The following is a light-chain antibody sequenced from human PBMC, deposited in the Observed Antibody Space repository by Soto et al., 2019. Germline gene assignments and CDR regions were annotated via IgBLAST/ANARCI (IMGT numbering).Light chain of an antibody. CDR3: QQRSSWPRT. V-gene: IGKV1-27*01. J-gene: IGKJ1*01. CDR1: QGIKKS. CDR2: AAS. Sequence: DIQMTQSPSSLSAFVEDRVTITCRASQGIKKSLAWYQQKPGKVPKLLIYAASTLEHGVPSRFSGSGSGTDFTLTIDSLQPEDFATYYCQQRSSWPRTFGRGTKVEIK.